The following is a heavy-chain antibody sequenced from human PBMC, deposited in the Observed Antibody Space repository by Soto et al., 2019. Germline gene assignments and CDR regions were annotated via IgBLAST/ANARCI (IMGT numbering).Heavy chain of an antibody. J-gene: IGHJ4*02. CDR2: IKSKTEGGTT. CDR1: GFTFNNAW. V-gene: IGHV3-15*01. CDR3: TTVTPPG. Sequence: PGGSLRFSCVASGFTFNNAWMTWVRQAPGKGLEWVGRIKSKTEGGTTDYAAPVKGRFTLSRDDSKNTLYLQMNSLKTEDSAVYYCTTVTPPGWGQGTLVTVSS.